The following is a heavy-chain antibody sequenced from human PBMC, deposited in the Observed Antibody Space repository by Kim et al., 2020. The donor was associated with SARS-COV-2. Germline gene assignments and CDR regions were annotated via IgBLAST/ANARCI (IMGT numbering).Heavy chain of an antibody. CDR3: ARVGEVVTTEYYFAY. CDR1: GGSISSYY. Sequence: SETLSLTCTVSGGSISSYYWSWIRQPPGKGLEWIGYIYSSGSTNYNPSLKSRVTISVDTSKNQFSLKLTSVTAAATTVCYCARVGEVVTTEYYFAYWGQGPLVTVSS. D-gene: IGHD2-15*01. CDR2: IYSSGST. J-gene: IGHJ4*02. V-gene: IGHV4-59*01.